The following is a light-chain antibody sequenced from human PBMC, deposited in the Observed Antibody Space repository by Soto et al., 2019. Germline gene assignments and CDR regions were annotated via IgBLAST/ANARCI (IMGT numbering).Light chain of an antibody. V-gene: IGLV2-23*01. J-gene: IGLJ1*01. CDR3: CPYGGVSTYV. Sequence: QSALTQPASVSGSPGQSITISCTGTSSDVGGYNLDSWYQQHPGKAPRLMIYDGSKRPSGVSNRFSGSKSGNTASLTISVLQAEDEADYHSCPYGGVSTYVFGAGTKLTVL. CDR1: SSDVGGYNL. CDR2: DGS.